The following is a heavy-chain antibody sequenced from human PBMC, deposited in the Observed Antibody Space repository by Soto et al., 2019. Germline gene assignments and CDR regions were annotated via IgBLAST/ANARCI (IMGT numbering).Heavy chain of an antibody. J-gene: IGHJ4*02. Sequence: QVQLVQSGAEEKKPGASVKVSCKASGYTITYYTMHWLRQAPGQSLEWMGWINADNGNTYYSQKFQDRVTLTRDTSATTLYMELSSLTSEDTAVYYCARCPSSGSFDYWGQGTRVTVSS. D-gene: IGHD1-1*01. CDR1: GYTITYYT. V-gene: IGHV1-3*05. CDR3: ARCPSSGSFDY. CDR2: INADNGNT.